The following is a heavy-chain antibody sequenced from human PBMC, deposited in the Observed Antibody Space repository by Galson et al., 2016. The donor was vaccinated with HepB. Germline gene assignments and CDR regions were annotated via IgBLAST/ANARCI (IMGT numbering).Heavy chain of an antibody. V-gene: IGHV3-30*18. J-gene: IGHJ4*02. CDR2: ISHNGNYK. Sequence: SLRLSCAGSGFTFSSFGLHWVRQAPGKGLDWVAVISHNGNYKYYADSVKGRFTISRDNSKTTVYLQMNSLRAEVTAVYYCAKDPSRLLEAGRLDSWGQGTLVTVSS. CDR3: AKDPSRLLEAGRLDS. CDR1: GFTFSSFG. D-gene: IGHD6-19*01.